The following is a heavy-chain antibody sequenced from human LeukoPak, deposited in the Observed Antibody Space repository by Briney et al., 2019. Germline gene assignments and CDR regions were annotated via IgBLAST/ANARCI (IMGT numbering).Heavy chain of an antibody. D-gene: IGHD5-18*01. CDR1: GFTVSSNY. CDR3: ARNMGYSFDY. CDR2: IYSCGST. Sequence: GGSLRLSCAASGFTVSSNYMSWVRQAPGKGLEWVSVIYSCGSTYYADSGKGRFTISRDNSKNTLYLQINSLRAEDTAVYYCARNMGYSFDYWGQGTLVTVSS. V-gene: IGHV3-66*02. J-gene: IGHJ4*02.